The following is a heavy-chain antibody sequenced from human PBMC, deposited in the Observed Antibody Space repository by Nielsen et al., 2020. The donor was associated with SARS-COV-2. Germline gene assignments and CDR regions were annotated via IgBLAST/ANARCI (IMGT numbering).Heavy chain of an antibody. CDR1: GGSISSGGYS. CDR3: ARGPYDSSGYRFSYFQH. V-gene: IGHV4-30-2*01. J-gene: IGHJ1*01. D-gene: IGHD3-22*01. CDR2: IYHSGST. Sequence: LRLSCAVSGGSISSGGYSWSWIRQPPGKGLEWIGYIYHSGSTYYNPSLKSRVTISVDRSKNQFSLKLSSVTAADTAVYYCARGPYDSSGYRFSYFQHWGQGTLVTVSS.